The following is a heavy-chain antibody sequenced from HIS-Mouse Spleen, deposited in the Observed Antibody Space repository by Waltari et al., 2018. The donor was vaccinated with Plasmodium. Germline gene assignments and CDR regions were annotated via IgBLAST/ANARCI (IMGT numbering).Heavy chain of an antibody. CDR2: ISYDGSNK. CDR1: GFTFSSYG. CDR3: AKAQGVINFDY. V-gene: IGHV3-30*18. J-gene: IGHJ4*02. D-gene: IGHD3-16*01. Sequence: QVQLVESGVGVVQPGWSLRLYCSASGFTFSSYGMHWVRQAPGKGLEWVAVISYDGSNKYYADSVKGRFTISRDNSKNTLYLQMNSLRAEDTAVYYCAKAQGVINFDYWGQGTLVTVSS.